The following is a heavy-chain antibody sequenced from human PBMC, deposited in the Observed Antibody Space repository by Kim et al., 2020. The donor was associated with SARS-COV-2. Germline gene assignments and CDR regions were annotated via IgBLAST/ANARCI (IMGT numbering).Heavy chain of an antibody. CDR3: ARVVVVVAATHPYYYYYG. J-gene: IGHJ6*01. D-gene: IGHD2-15*01. CDR2: INHSGST. CDR1: GGSFSGYY. Sequence: SETLSLTCAVYGGSFSGYYWSWIRQPPGKGLEWIGEINHSGSTNYNPSLKSRVTISVDTSKNQFSLKLSSVTAADTAVYYCARVVVVVAATHPYYYYYG. V-gene: IGHV4-34*01.